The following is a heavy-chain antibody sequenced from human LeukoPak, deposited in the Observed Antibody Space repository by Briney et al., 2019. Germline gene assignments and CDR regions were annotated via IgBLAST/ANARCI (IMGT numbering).Heavy chain of an antibody. CDR1: GFTFSSYS. Sequence: PGGSLRLSCAASGFTFSSYSMNWVRQAPGKGLEWVSSISTSGNYIYYVDSLKGRFTISRDNAKNSLSLQMNSLRAEDTAVYYCARSYGTGSSTLGYWGQGTLVTVSS. CDR3: ARSYGTGSSTLGY. J-gene: IGHJ4*02. V-gene: IGHV3-21*01. D-gene: IGHD3-10*01. CDR2: ISTSGNYI.